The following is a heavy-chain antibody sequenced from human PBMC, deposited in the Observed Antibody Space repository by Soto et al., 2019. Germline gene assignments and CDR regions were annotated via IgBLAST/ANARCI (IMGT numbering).Heavy chain of an antibody. CDR3: ATGGPAGDFDN. Sequence: QVHLVQSGAEVKKPGASVKVSCKVSGYSLNELSIHWVRQAPGNGLEWMGGFDPEDGEIIYAQKFQGRVTMTEDTSTDTANMYLSSLRSEDTAVYYCATGGPAGDFDNWGQGTLVTVSS. D-gene: IGHD3-10*01. CDR1: GYSLNELS. V-gene: IGHV1-24*01. J-gene: IGHJ4*02. CDR2: FDPEDGEI.